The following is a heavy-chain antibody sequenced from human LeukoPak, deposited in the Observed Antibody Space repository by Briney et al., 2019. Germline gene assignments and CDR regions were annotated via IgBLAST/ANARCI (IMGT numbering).Heavy chain of an antibody. D-gene: IGHD6-13*01. V-gene: IGHV4-61*02. CDR2: IYTSGST. CDR1: GGSISSGSYY. CDR3: ARRRAVAGTIFDY. Sequence: SETLSLTCTVSGGSISSGSYYWSWIRQPAGKGLEWIGRIYTSGSTNYNPSLKSRVTISVETSKNQFSLKLSSVTAADTAVYYCARRRAVAGTIFDYWGQGTLVTVSS. J-gene: IGHJ4*02.